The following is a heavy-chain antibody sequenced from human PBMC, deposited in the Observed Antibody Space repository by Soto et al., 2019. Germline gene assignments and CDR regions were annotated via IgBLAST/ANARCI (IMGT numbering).Heavy chain of an antibody. V-gene: IGHV3-23*01. Sequence: EVQLLESGGGLVQPGGSLRLSCAASGFTFSDYDMTWVRQAPGKGLEWVSDINNNGGKTYYADSVKGRLTISRDNSKNTLYLKMNRLRADDTAVYYCARIFGISGYSLSIAFDIWGQGTVVTVSS. CDR3: ARIFGISGYSLSIAFDI. CDR1: GFTFSDYD. J-gene: IGHJ3*02. D-gene: IGHD3-22*01. CDR2: INNNGGKT.